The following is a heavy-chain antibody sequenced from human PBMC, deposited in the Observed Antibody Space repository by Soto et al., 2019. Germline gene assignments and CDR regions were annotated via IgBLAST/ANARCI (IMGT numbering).Heavy chain of an antibody. D-gene: IGHD6-19*01. V-gene: IGHV4-30-2*01. CDR3: AGSIAVAGGVDY. CDR1: GASISSGGYS. J-gene: IGHJ4*02. Sequence: PLETLSLTCAVSGASISSGGYSWSWIRQPPGKGLEWIGYIYHSGSTYYNPSLKSRVTISVDRSKNQFSLKLSSVTAADTAVYYCAGSIAVAGGVDYWGQGTLVTVSS. CDR2: IYHSGST.